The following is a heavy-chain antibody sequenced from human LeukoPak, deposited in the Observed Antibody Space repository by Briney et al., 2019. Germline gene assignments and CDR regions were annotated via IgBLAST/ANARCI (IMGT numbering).Heavy chain of an antibody. CDR3: ARDQGSFDY. Sequence: GGALRLSCAASGFTFSSYWMHWIRQAPGKGLVWVSRIHSDGIGTSYADSVRGRFTISRDNAKNTVYLQMNSLRAEDTAVYYCARDQGSFDYWGQGTLVTVSS. J-gene: IGHJ4*02. CDR1: GFTFSSYW. V-gene: IGHV3-74*01. CDR2: IHSDGIGT.